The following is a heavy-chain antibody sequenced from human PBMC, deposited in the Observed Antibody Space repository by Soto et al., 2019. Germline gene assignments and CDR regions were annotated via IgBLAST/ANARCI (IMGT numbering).Heavy chain of an antibody. V-gene: IGHV3-23*01. J-gene: IGHJ4*02. CDR3: AKTGYYYASGAKYYFDY. CDR2: ISGSGGST. CDR1: GFAFSSYA. Sequence: GGSLRLSCAASGFAFSSYAMSWVRQAPGKGLEWVSAISGSGGSTYYADSVKGRFTISRDNSKNTLYLQMNSLRAEDTAVYYCAKTGYYYASGAKYYFDYWGQGTLVTVSS. D-gene: IGHD3-10*01.